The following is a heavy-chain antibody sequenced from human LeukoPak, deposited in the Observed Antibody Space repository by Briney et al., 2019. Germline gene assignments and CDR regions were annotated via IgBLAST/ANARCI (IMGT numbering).Heavy chain of an antibody. CDR3: VRAMDV. Sequence: GSLRLSCVASGFAFSSYWMSWIRQAPGKGLEWVANMKQDGSEKYYVDQVKGRFTISRDNAKNSVYLQMNSLRAEDTAVYYCVRAMDVWGQGTTVTVSS. CDR2: MKQDGSEK. CDR1: GFAFSSYW. J-gene: IGHJ6*02. V-gene: IGHV3-7*04.